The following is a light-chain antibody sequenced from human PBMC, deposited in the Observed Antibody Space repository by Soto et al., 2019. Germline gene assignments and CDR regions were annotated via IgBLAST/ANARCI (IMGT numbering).Light chain of an antibody. CDR2: DAS. V-gene: IGKV1-5*01. J-gene: IGKJ1*01. CDR1: QTITNW. CDR3: QQNYSATWT. Sequence: DIQMTQSPSILSASVGDRVTITCRSSQTITNWLAWYQQKPGKAPRLLIYDASSLESWVPSRFSGSGSETDFTLTISSLQPEDFATYSCQQNYSATWTFGQGTKVDIK.